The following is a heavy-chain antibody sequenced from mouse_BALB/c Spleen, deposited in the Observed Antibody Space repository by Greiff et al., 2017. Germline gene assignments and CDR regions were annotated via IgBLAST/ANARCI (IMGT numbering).Heavy chain of an antibody. CDR3: VRNRGDNRYDALWAMDY. V-gene: IGHV2-4-1*01. CDR1: GFSLTSYG. CDR2: IWSGGST. J-gene: IGHJ4*01. Sequence: QVQLQQSGPGLVQPSQSLSITCTVSGFSLTSYGVHWVRQSPGKGLEWLGVIWSGGSTDYNAAFISRLSISEDNSKSQVFFKMNSLQADDTAIYSCVRNRGDNRYDALWAMDYWGQGTPVTVSS. D-gene: IGHD2-14*01.